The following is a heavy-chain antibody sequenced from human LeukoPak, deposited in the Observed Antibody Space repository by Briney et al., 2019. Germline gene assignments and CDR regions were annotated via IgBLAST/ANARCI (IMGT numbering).Heavy chain of an antibody. CDR3: ARELNTVTSFDY. Sequence: ASVKVSCKASGYTFTGYYMHWVRQAPGQGLEWMGWINPNSGGTNYAQKIQGRVTMTRDTSISTAYMELSRLRSDDTAVYYCARELNTVTSFDYWGQGTLVTVSS. V-gene: IGHV1-2*02. D-gene: IGHD4-17*01. J-gene: IGHJ4*02. CDR2: INPNSGGT. CDR1: GYTFTGYY.